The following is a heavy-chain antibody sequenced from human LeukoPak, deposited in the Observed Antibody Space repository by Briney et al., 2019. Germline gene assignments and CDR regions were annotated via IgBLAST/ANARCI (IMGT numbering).Heavy chain of an antibody. CDR1: GYTLTGYY. CDR2: INPNSGGT. Sequence: ASVKVSCKASGYTLTGYYMHWVRQAPGQGLEWMGWINPNSGGTNYAQKFQGWVTMTRDTSISTAYMELSRLRSDDTAVYYCARDDGSGWPSYWGQGTLVTVSS. CDR3: ARDDGSGWPSY. V-gene: IGHV1-2*04. D-gene: IGHD6-19*01. J-gene: IGHJ4*02.